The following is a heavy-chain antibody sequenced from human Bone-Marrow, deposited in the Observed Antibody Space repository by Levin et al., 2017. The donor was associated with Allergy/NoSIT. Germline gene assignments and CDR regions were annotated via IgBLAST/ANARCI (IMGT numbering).Heavy chain of an antibody. J-gene: IGHJ4*02. V-gene: IGHV3-23*01. CDR2: ISGSGGST. CDR1: GFTFSSYA. CDR3: AKDSLVCSGGSCYSWSLLPYFDY. D-gene: IGHD2-15*01. Sequence: AGGSLRLSCAASGFTFSSYAMSWVRQAPGKGLEWVSAISGSGGSTYYADSVKGRFTISRDNSKNTLYLQMNSLRAEDTAVYYCAKDSLVCSGGSCYSWSLLPYFDYWGQGTLVTVSS.